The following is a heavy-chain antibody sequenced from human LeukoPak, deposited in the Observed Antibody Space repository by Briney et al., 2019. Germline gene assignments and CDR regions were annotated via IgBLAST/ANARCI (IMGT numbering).Heavy chain of an antibody. Sequence: GASVPVSFPASGYTFTNYGISGVGPAAGRGGEWMGMISAYNGNTNYAQKLQGRVTMTTYTSMSTAYMELRSLRSDDTALYYCARVGWLLNRFDPWCRGTLLTVAS. V-gene: IGHV1-18*01. CDR3: ARVGWLLNRFDP. CDR1: GYTFTNYG. J-gene: IGHJ5*02. CDR2: ISAYNGNT. D-gene: IGHD5-12*01.